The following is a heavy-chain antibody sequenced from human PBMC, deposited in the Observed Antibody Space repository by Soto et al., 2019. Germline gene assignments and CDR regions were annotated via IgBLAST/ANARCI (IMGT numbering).Heavy chain of an antibody. Sequence: GSLRLSCAASGFTFSSYWMHWVRQAPGKGLVWVSRINSDGSSTNYADSVKGRFTISRDNAKNTLYLQMNSLRAEDTAVYYCARESSSRWYYFDYWGQGTLVTVSS. J-gene: IGHJ4*02. CDR3: ARESSSRWYYFDY. CDR2: INSDGSST. D-gene: IGHD6-13*01. V-gene: IGHV3-74*01. CDR1: GFTFSSYW.